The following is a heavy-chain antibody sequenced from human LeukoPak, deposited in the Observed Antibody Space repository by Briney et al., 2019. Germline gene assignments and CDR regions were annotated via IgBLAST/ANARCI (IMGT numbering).Heavy chain of an antibody. CDR1: GGSISSSPYY. V-gene: IGHV4-39*01. Sequence: PSETLSLTCTVSGGSISSSPYYWGWIRQPPGKGLEWIGNIYYSGSTYYNPSLKTRVTKSVDTSKNQFSLKLTSVTAADTAVYYCARHASVDGNWPRPLDYWGQGSLVTVSS. CDR3: ARHASVDGNWPRPLDY. J-gene: IGHJ4*02. D-gene: IGHD6-19*01. CDR2: IYYSGST.